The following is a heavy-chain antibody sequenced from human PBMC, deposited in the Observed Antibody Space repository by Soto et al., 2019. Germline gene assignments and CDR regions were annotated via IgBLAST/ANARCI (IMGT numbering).Heavy chain of an antibody. D-gene: IGHD6-19*01. CDR3: ARDPVAVTYFDY. V-gene: IGHV1-18*01. J-gene: IGHJ4*02. CDR1: GYTFTTYG. Sequence: QVQLVQSGAEVKEPGASVKVSCKASGYTFTTYGISWVRQAPGQGLEWMGWINAYNGNTNYAQNLQGRVTMTTDTSTSTTYMELRSLRSDDTAVYYCARDPVAVTYFDYWGQGTLVTVSS. CDR2: INAYNGNT.